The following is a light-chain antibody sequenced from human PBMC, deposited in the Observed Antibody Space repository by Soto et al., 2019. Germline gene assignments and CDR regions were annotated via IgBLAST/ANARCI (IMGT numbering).Light chain of an antibody. V-gene: IGKV3-15*01. Sequence: EVVMMQSPAILSVSPGERATLSCRASQRVSSNLAWYQQKPGQAPRLLIYGASTRATGIPARFSGSGSGTEFTLSITSLQSEDFAVYYCQQYDKWPSITFGQGTRLEIK. CDR3: QQYDKWPSIT. CDR1: QRVSSN. J-gene: IGKJ5*01. CDR2: GAS.